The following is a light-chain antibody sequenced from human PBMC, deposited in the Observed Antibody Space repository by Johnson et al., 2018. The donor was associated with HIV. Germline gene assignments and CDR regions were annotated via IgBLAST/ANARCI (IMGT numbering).Light chain of an antibody. CDR2: DSN. CDR1: SSNIGNNY. CDR3: GTWDSSLSAHV. J-gene: IGLJ1*01. Sequence: QSVLTQPPSVSAAPGQKVTISSSGSSSNIGNNYVSWYQQLPGTAPKLLIYDSNKRPSGIPDRFSGSKSGTSATLGITGLQTGDEADYYCGTWDSSLSAHVFGTGTKVTFL. V-gene: IGLV1-51*01.